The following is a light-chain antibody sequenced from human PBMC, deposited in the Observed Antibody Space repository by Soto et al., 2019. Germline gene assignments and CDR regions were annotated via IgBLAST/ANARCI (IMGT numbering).Light chain of an antibody. CDR2: EGN. Sequence: QSALTQPASVSGSPGQSITISCTGTSSDVGSYNLVSWYQQYPGKAPKLMIYEGNKRPSGVPNRFSGSKSGNTASLTISGLQAEDEADYYCCSYAGTSTFVVFGGGTKLTVL. CDR3: CSYAGTSTFVV. J-gene: IGLJ2*01. CDR1: SSDVGSYNL. V-gene: IGLV2-23*03.